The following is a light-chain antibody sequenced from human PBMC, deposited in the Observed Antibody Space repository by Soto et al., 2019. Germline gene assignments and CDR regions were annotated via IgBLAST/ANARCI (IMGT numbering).Light chain of an antibody. V-gene: IGKV3-15*01. CDR2: GAS. CDR1: QGVNSN. Sequence: EIVMTQSPAALSVSPGEGATLSCRASQGVNSNLAWYQQKPGQAPRLLIYGASTRATGIPARFSGSGHGTEFTLTISSLQSEDFAVYYCLLYTNWPPTYTFGQGTKLEI. J-gene: IGKJ2*01. CDR3: LLYTNWPPTYT.